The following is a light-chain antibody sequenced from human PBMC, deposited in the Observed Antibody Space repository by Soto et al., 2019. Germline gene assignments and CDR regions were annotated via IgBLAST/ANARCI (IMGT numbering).Light chain of an antibody. CDR2: GTS. Sequence: EIVLTQSPGTLSLSPGERATLSCRASQSVSGSYLAWYQQKPGQAPRLLIYGTSTRATGIPDRFSGSGSGTDFTLTISRLEPEDFAVYYCQQYGSSLYTVGQGTKLEI. CDR3: QQYGSSLYT. CDR1: QSVSGSY. J-gene: IGKJ2*01. V-gene: IGKV3-20*01.